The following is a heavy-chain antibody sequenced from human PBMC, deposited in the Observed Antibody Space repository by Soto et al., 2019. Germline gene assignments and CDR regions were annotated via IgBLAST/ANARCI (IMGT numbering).Heavy chain of an antibody. CDR3: ARDHGGGGLALEY. J-gene: IGHJ4*02. V-gene: IGHV3-11*01. CDR2: ISDSGRIT. Sequence: QVQLVESGGGVVQPGTSLRLSCTASGFTFSDYYMSWIRQAPGKGLEWISDISDSGRITHHADSVEGRFTISRDNAKDSLYLQLNNLRPEDSAIYYCARDHGGGGLALEYWGQGTLVSVSS. D-gene: IGHD3-16*01. CDR1: GFTFSDYY.